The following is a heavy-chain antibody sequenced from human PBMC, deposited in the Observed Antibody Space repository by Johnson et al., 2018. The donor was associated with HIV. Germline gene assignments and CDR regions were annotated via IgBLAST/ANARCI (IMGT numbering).Heavy chain of an antibody. D-gene: IGHD2-15*01. J-gene: IGHJ3*02. CDR3: ARGVVPDPFDI. CDR1: GFTFSSYG. CDR2: IKQDGSEK. Sequence: VRLVESGGGVVQPGRSLRLSCAASGFTFSSYGMHWVRQAPGKGLEWVANIKQDGSEKYYVDSVKGRFTISKDNSKNTLYLQVKSLRAEDTAVYYCARGVVPDPFDIWGQGTMVTVSS. V-gene: IGHV3-7*01.